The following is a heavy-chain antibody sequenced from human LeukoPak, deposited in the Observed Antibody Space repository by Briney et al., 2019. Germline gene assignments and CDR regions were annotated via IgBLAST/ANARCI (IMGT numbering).Heavy chain of an antibody. J-gene: IGHJ4*02. V-gene: IGHV3-7*02. CDR2: IKKDGSEK. CDR1: GFTLSAYW. CDR3: VSQFSSGWQV. D-gene: IGHD6-19*01. Sequence: GGSLRLSCVASGFTLSAYWMSWVRQAPGKGLECVATIKKDGSEKYYMDSVKGRLTISRDNAKSSLYLQMDGLRDEDTAVYYCVSQFSSGWQVWGQGTLVTVSS.